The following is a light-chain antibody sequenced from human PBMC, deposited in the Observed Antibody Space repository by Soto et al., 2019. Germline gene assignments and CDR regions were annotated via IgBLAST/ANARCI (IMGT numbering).Light chain of an antibody. CDR1: SSNIGAAYD. J-gene: IGLJ3*02. Sequence: QSVLTQPPSVSGAPGQKXTISCTRSSSNIGAAYDVHWYQHLPGTAPKLLIYGNNNRPSGVPDRFSGSKSGTSASLAITGLQAEDEADYYCQSYDSSLSGWVFGGGTKLTVL. V-gene: IGLV1-40*01. CDR2: GNN. CDR3: QSYDSSLSGWV.